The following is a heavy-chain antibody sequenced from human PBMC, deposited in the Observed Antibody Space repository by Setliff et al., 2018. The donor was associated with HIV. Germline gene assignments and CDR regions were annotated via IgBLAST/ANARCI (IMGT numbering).Heavy chain of an antibody. J-gene: IGHJ5*02. CDR2: INVVGTT. D-gene: IGHD2-2*01. Sequence: SETLSLTCNVSGVSISGEDCYWSWVRQPAGEGLKWIGRINVVGTTSYNPSLKSRVTISVDTSKNQFSLELTAVTAADTAIYYCARDRVPYSSSPSALDPWGQGTQVTVSS. CDR1: GVSISGEDCY. V-gene: IGHV4-61*02. CDR3: ARDRVPYSSSPSALDP.